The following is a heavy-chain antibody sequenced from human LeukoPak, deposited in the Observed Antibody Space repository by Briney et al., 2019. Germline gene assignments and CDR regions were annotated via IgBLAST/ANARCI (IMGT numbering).Heavy chain of an antibody. V-gene: IGHV3-21*01. D-gene: IGHD2-15*01. CDR3: ARDRPTGASRVFVVQ. Sequence: GGSLRLSCTASGFTFSNHAMTWVRQAPGKGLEWVSSMSSGGTYIYYAGSVRGRFTISRDNAKNSLYLVMNSLRAEDTATYYCARDRPTGASRVFVVQWGQGTLVTVSS. CDR2: MSSGGTYI. J-gene: IGHJ4*02. CDR1: GFTFSNHA.